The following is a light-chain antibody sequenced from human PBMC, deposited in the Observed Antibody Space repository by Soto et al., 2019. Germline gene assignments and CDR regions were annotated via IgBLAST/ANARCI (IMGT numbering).Light chain of an antibody. CDR3: QQSGTSPPVA. J-gene: IGKJ4*01. V-gene: IGKV3-20*01. CDR1: QSVRSRF. CDR2: GAS. Sequence: EIVLTQSPGTLSLSPGERATLSCRASQSVRSRFLAWYQQKPGQAPRLLIYGASNRATGIPDRFSGSGSGTDFTLTISRLEPEDFAVYYSQQSGTSPPVAFGGGTKVEIK.